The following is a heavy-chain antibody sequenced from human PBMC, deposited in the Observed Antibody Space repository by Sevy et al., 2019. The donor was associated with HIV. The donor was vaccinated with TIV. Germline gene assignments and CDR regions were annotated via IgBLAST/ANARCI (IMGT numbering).Heavy chain of an antibody. D-gene: IGHD2-2*01. CDR3: ARGYCSSTSCSSWFDP. CDR1: GFTFSSYS. CDR2: ISSSSSYI. Sequence: GGSLRLSCAASGFTFSSYSMNWVRQAPGKGLEWVSSISSSSSYIYYADSVKGRFTISRDNAKNSLYLQMNSLRAEDTAVYYCARGYCSSTSCSSWFDPWGQGTLVTVSS. V-gene: IGHV3-21*01. J-gene: IGHJ5*02.